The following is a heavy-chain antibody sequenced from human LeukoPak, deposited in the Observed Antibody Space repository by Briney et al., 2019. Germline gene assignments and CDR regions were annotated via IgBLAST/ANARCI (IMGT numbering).Heavy chain of an antibody. CDR3: AKGVVWELLSGCFAY. D-gene: IGHD1-26*01. CDR1: GFTFSSYA. Sequence: GGSLRLSCAASGFTFSSYAMSWVRQAPGKGLEWVSAISGSGGSTYYADSVKGRFTISRDNSKNTLYLQMNSLRAEDTAVDYCAKGVVWELLSGCFAYWGQGTLVTVSS. J-gene: IGHJ4*02. CDR2: ISGSGGST. V-gene: IGHV3-23*01.